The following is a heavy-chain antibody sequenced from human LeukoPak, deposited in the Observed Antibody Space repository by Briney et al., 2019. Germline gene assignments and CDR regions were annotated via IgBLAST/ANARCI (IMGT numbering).Heavy chain of an antibody. Sequence: PSETLSLTCTVSGGSISSSSYYRGWIRQPPGKGLEWIGSIYYSGSTYYNPSLKSRVTISVDTSKNQFSLKLTSVTAADTAVYYCARVVNIVTAFFDYWGQGTLVTVSS. CDR3: ARVVNIVTAFFDY. CDR1: GGSISSSSYY. D-gene: IGHD2-21*02. V-gene: IGHV4-39*07. J-gene: IGHJ4*02. CDR2: IYYSGST.